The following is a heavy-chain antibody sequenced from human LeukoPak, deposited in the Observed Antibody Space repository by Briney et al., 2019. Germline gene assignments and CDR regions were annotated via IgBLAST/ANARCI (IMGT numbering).Heavy chain of an antibody. CDR2: IYYSGST. CDR1: GGSISSGGYY. J-gene: IGHJ4*02. Sequence: PSETLSLTCTVSGGSISSGGYYWRWIRQHPGKGLEWIGYIYYSGSTYYNPSLKSRVTISVDTSKNQFSLKLSSVTAADTAVYYCARVSRMVRSLFDYWGQGTLVTVSS. D-gene: IGHD3-10*01. CDR3: ARVSRMVRSLFDY. V-gene: IGHV4-31*03.